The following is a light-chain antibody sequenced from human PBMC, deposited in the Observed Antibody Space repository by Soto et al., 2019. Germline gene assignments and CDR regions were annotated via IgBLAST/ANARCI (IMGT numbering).Light chain of an antibody. Sequence: QSVLTQPPSASGTPGQTVTISCSGSSSNIGSNSVNWFQHLPGAVPKLLIFSNHQRPSGVPDRFSGSKSGTSASLAIRGLQTEDEADYYCSSLDDSLVVVFGGRTK. CDR3: SSLDDSLVVV. V-gene: IGLV1-44*01. CDR2: SNH. CDR1: SSNIGSNS. J-gene: IGLJ2*01.